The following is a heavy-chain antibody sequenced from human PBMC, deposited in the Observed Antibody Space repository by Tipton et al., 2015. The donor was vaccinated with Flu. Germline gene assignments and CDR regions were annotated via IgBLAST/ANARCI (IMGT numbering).Heavy chain of an antibody. CDR2: VYHGGTT. J-gene: IGHJ5*01. CDR1: GYSISSRYY. V-gene: IGHV4-38-2*02. CDR3: ARRAYSNYVSDPKNWFDS. D-gene: IGHD4-11*01. Sequence: TLFLTCTVSGYSISSRYYWGWIRQPPGKGLEWIGCVYHGGTTYYNPSLKSRVAISLDTFQNQFSLKLTSVTAADTAVYYCARRAYSNYVSDPKNWFDSWGQGTLVTVSS.